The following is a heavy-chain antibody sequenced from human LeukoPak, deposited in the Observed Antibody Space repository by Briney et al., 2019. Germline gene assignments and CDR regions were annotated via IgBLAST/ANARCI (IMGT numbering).Heavy chain of an antibody. D-gene: IGHD3-9*01. CDR2: IIPIFGTA. CDR3: ASIRYYDILTGYSYYYGMDV. V-gene: IGHV1-69*06. J-gene: IGHJ6*04. CDR1: GGTFSSYA. Sequence: SVKVSCKASGGTFSSYAISWVRQAPGQGLEWMGGIIPIFGTANYAQKFQGRVTITADKSTSTAYMELSSLRSEGTAVYYCASIRYYDILTGYSYYYGMDVWGKGTTVTVSS.